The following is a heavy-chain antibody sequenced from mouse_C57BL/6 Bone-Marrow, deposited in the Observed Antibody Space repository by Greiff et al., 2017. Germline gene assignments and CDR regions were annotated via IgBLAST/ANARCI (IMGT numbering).Heavy chain of an antibody. Sequence: VQLQQSGAELARPGASVKLSCKASGYTFPSYGISWVKQRTGQGLEWIGEIYPRSGNTYYNEKFKGKATLTADKSSSTAYMELRSLTSEDSAVYFCARPNYYGSSYNWYFDVWGTGTTVTVSS. J-gene: IGHJ1*03. D-gene: IGHD1-1*01. CDR1: GYTFPSYG. V-gene: IGHV1-81*01. CDR2: IYPRSGNT. CDR3: ARPNYYGSSYNWYFDV.